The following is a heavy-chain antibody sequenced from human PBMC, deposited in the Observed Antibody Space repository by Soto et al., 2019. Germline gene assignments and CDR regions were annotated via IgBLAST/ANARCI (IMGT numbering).Heavy chain of an antibody. CDR1: GDSFTNYW. V-gene: IGHV5-51*01. J-gene: IGHJ4*02. CDR2: IYSGDSDT. Sequence: RGSLKISCKRSGDSFTNYWIGWVRQTPGKGLEWMGIIYSGDSDTRYSPSFQGQVTISVDKYISTAYLQWNSLKASDTAMYYCARHGKYSSGWTSFDYWGQGALVTVSS. CDR3: ARHGKYSSGWTSFDY. D-gene: IGHD6-19*01.